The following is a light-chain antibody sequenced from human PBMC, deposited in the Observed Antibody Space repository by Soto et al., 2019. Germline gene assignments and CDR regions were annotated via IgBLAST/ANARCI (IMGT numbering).Light chain of an antibody. J-gene: IGLJ3*02. CDR3: SSYTNSDTWV. V-gene: IGLV2-14*01. Sequence: QSALTQPASVSGSPGQSITISCTGSSSDVGGYSYVSWYQQYPGKAPKLMIYEVINRLSGVSNRFSGSKSGNTASLTISGLQADDEADYYCSSYTNSDTWVFGGGTKLTVL. CDR1: SSDVGGYSY. CDR2: EVI.